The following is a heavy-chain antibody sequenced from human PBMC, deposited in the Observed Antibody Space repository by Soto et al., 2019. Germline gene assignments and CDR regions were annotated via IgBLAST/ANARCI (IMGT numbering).Heavy chain of an antibody. CDR3: ARPQYDFWSGYPKYWYFDL. V-gene: IGHV1-69*01. CDR1: GGTFSSYA. CDR2: IIPIFGTA. J-gene: IGHJ2*01. D-gene: IGHD3-3*01. Sequence: QVQLVQSGAEVKNPGSSVKVSCKASGGTFSSYAISWVRQAPGQGLEWMGGIIPIFGTANYAQKFQGRVTITADESTSTAYMELSSLRSEDTAVYYCARPQYDFWSGYPKYWYFDLWGRGTLVTVSS.